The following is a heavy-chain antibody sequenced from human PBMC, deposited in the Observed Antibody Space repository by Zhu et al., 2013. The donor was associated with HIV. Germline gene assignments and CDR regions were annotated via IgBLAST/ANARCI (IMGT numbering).Heavy chain of an antibody. Sequence: VQLQESGPGLVKPSETLSLTCTVSGGSISSNYWSWIRQPPGRGLEWIGSISYSGNTNYNPSLKSRLTISVDTSKTRFSLKMNSVTAADTAVYYCARDAPXPGIKVPGHYYGMDVWGQGTTVAVSS. CDR1: GGSISSNY. J-gene: IGHJ6*02. CDR2: ISYSGNT. V-gene: IGHV4-59*01. D-gene: IGHD1-20*01. CDR3: ARDAPXPGIKVPGHYYGMDV.